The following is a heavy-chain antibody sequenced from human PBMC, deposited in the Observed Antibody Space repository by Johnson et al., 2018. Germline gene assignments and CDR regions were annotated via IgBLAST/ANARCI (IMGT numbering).Heavy chain of an antibody. Sequence: QVQLVQSGGGVVQPGRSLRLSCAASGFTFSSYAMHWVRQAPGKGLEWVAVISYDGSNKYYADSVKGRFTISRDNSKNTLYLQRTSLRAEDTAVYYCARDFPYTNSFGAFDIWGQGTMVTVSS. D-gene: IGHD6-13*01. CDR3: ARDFPYTNSFGAFDI. J-gene: IGHJ3*02. CDR1: GFTFSSYA. CDR2: ISYDGSNK. V-gene: IGHV3-30-3*01.